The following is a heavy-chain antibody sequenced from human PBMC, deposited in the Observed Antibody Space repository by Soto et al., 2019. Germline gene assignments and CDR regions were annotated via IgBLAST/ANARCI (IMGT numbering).Heavy chain of an antibody. J-gene: IGHJ5*02. CDR3: ASTAYGGNSGSSWFDP. Sequence: KQSQTLSLTCAVSGGSISSGGYSWSWIRQPPGKGLEWIGYIYHSGSTYYNPSLKSRVTISVDRSKNQFSLKLSSVTAADTAVYYCASTAYGGNSGSSWFDPWGQGTLVTVSS. V-gene: IGHV4-30-2*01. CDR2: IYHSGST. CDR1: GGSISSGGYS. D-gene: IGHD4-17*01.